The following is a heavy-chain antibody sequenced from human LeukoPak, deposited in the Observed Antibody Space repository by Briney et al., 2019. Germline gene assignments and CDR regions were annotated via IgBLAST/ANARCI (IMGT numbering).Heavy chain of an antibody. CDR1: GYTFTSYY. Sequence: ASVKVSCKASGYTFTSYYMHWVRQASGQGLEWMGIINPSGGSTSYAQKFQGRVTMTRDTSTSTVYMELSSLRSEDTAVYYCARETAVAGTSYGMDVWGQGTTVTVSS. D-gene: IGHD6-19*01. J-gene: IGHJ6*02. V-gene: IGHV1-46*01. CDR2: INPSGGST. CDR3: ARETAVAGTSYGMDV.